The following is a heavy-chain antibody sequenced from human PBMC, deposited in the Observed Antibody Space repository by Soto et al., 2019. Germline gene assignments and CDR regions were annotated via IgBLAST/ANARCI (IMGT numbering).Heavy chain of an antibody. CDR1: GGSISSYY. D-gene: IGHD1-1*01. CDR2: IYYSGST. Sequence: QVQLQESGPGLVKPSETLSLTCTVSGGSISSYYWSWIRQPPGKGLEWIGYIYYSGSTNYNPSLRSRVTISAYTSKNQFSLKLSSVTAADTAVYYCARRYGYSFDYWGQGTLVTVSS. V-gene: IGHV4-59*08. J-gene: IGHJ4*02. CDR3: ARRYGYSFDY.